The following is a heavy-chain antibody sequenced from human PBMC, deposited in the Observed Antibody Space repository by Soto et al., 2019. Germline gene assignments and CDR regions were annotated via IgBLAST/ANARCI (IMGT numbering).Heavy chain of an antibody. J-gene: IGHJ5*02. D-gene: IGHD6-13*01. CDR3: AKDKMSSWRHNWFDP. CDR2: ISGSGGST. CDR1: GFTFSSYA. Sequence: EVQLLESGGGLVQPGGSLRLSCAASGFTFSSYAMSWVRQAPGKGLEWVSAISGSGGSTYYADSVKGRFTISRDNSKNALDLQMNSLRAEDTAVYYCAKDKMSSWRHNWFDPWGQGTLVTVSS. V-gene: IGHV3-23*01.